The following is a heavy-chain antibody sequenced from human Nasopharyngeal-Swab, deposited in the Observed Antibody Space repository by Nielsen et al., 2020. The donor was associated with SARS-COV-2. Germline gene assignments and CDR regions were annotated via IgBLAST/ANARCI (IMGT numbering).Heavy chain of an antibody. D-gene: IGHD1-26*01. CDR2: INTNTGNP. J-gene: IGHJ6*02. V-gene: IGHV7-4-1*02. CDR3: ARPGWEPYTYYYYGMDV. Sequence: ASVQVSCMASGYTFTSYAMNWVRQAPGQGLEWMGWINTNTGNPTYAQGFTGRFVFSLDTSVSTAYLQISSLKAEDTAVYYCARPGWEPYTYYYYGMDVWGQGTTVTVSS. CDR1: GYTFTSYA.